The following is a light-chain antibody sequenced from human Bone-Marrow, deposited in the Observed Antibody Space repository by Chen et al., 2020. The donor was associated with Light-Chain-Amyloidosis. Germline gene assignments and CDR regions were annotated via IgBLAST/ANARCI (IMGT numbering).Light chain of an antibody. V-gene: IGLV3-25*03. Sequence: SYELTQPPSVSVSPGQTARITCSGDDLPTKYAYWYQQKPGQAPVLVIHRDTERPSGISERFSGSISGTNATLTISGVQAEDEADYHCQSAYSSGTYEVRFGGGTKLTVL. J-gene: IGLJ2*01. CDR3: QSAYSSGTYEVR. CDR1: DLPTKY. CDR2: RDT.